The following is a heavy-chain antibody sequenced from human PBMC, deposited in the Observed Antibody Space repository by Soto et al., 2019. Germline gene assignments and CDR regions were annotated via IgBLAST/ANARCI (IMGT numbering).Heavy chain of an antibody. D-gene: IGHD1-1*01. J-gene: IGHJ5*02. V-gene: IGHV5-10-1*01. Sequence: EVKLVQSGAEVKKPGESLRISCKGSGYTFTSYWINWVRQMPGKCLEWMGRIDPTDSYTNYNPSFQGHVTISADKSLSTAYLQWDSLRASDTATYYCARGGPQVVQNWVDPWGQGTLVTVSS. CDR1: GYTFTSYW. CDR3: ARGGPQVVQNWVDP. CDR2: IDPTDSYT.